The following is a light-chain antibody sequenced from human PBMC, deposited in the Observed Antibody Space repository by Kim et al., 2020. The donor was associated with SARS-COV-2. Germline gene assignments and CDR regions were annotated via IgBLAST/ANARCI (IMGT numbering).Light chain of an antibody. J-gene: IGLJ1*01. Sequence: AFGQTVRITCQGDTLRSYYASWYQQKPGQAPVLVIYGKNNRPSGLPARFSGSSSGNTASLTITGAQAEDEADYYCNSRDSSGNHYVFGTGTKVTVL. V-gene: IGLV3-19*01. CDR1: TLRSYY. CDR2: GKN. CDR3: NSRDSSGNHYV.